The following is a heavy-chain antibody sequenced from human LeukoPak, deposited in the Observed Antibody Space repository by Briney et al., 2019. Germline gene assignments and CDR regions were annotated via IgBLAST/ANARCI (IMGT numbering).Heavy chain of an antibody. CDR3: ARSSSATYAY. CDR2: IYHSGST. CDR1: GYSISSGYY. J-gene: IGHJ4*02. V-gene: IGHV4-38-2*02. D-gene: IGHD3-3*01. Sequence: PSETLSLTCTVSGYSISSGYYWGWIRQPPGKGLEWIGSIYHSGSTYYNPSLKSRVTISVDTSKNQFSLRLSSVTAADTAAYYCARSSSATYAYWGQGTLVTVSS.